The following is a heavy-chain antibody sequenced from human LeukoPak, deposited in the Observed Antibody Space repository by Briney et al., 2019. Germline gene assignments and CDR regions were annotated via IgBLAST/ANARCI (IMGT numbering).Heavy chain of an antibody. V-gene: IGHV4-30-4*01. CDR3: ARGYCSSTSCFYYYYYYGMDV. Sequence: SETLSLTCTVSGGSISSGDYYWSWIRQPPGKGLEWIGYIYYSGSTYYNPSLKSRVTISVDTSKNQFSLKLSSVTAADTAVYYCARGYCSSTSCFYYYYYYGMDVWGQGITVTVSS. CDR1: GGSISSGDYY. D-gene: IGHD2-2*01. CDR2: IYYSGST. J-gene: IGHJ6*02.